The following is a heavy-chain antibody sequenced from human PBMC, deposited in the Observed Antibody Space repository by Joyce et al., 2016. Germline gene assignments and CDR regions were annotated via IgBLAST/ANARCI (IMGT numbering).Heavy chain of an antibody. CDR3: GSVFEY. Sequence: EVQLVESGGGLLQPGGSLRLSCAASGFTFTNYWMHWVRQAPGKGGGWVARVDSEGSGKSYADSVKGRFTISRDNAKNMVYLQMNSLRIEDTAVYYCGSVFEYWGRGALVTVSS. J-gene: IGHJ4*02. V-gene: IGHV3-74*01. CDR1: GFTFTNYW. CDR2: VDSEGSGK.